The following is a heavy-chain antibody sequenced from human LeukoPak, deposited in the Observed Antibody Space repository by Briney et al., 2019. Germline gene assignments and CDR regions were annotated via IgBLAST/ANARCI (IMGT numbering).Heavy chain of an antibody. J-gene: IGHJ6*04. D-gene: IGHD3-16*01. CDR3: ARWVFGFMDV. Sequence: GGSLRLSCAASGFTFSSYEMNWVRQAPGKGLEWVSYISNSASTIYYADSVKGRFTISRDNAKNLLYLQMNSLRAEDTAVYYCARWVFGFMDVWGKGTTVTVSS. V-gene: IGHV3-48*03. CDR2: ISNSASTI. CDR1: GFTFSSYE.